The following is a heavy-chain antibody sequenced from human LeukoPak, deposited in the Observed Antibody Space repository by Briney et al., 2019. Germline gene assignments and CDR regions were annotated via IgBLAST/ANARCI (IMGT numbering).Heavy chain of an antibody. J-gene: IGHJ5*02. CDR1: GFTFSTYS. CDR2: ISGSSSYI. CDR3: ARGQSYGWFDP. V-gene: IGHV3-21*01. D-gene: IGHD5-18*01. Sequence: GGSLRLSCATSGFTFSTYSMNWVRQAPGKGLEWVSSISGSSSYIYYADSVKGRFTISRDSAQNSLYLQMNSLRAEDTAVYYCARGQSYGWFDPWGQGTLVTVSS.